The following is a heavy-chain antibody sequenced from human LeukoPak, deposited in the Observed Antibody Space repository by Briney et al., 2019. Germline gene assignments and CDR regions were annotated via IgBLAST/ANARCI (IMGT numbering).Heavy chain of an antibody. J-gene: IGHJ4*02. CDR3: ARSPRGYSYGYPRD. V-gene: IGHV3-30*03. Sequence: GGSLRLSCAASGLTFSGYDMHWVRQAPGKGLEWVAVVSYDGADKYYADSVKGRFTISRDNSMNTLYLQMDSLRTEDTAVYYCARSPRGYSYGYPRDWGQGTLVTVSS. CDR1: GLTFSGYD. D-gene: IGHD5-18*01. CDR2: VSYDGADK.